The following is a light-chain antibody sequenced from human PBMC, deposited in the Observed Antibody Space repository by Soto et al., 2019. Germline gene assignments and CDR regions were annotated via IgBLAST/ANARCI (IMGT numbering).Light chain of an antibody. CDR3: QKYSSVPV. CDR2: AAS. V-gene: IGKV1-27*01. Sequence: DIQMTQSPTSLSASVGDRVTITCRASQGIRNFVAWYQQKPGKAPKLLIYAASTLQSGVPSRFSGSGSGTDFTLTIISLQHEDVATYACQKYSSVPVFGPGTKVEIK. CDR1: QGIRNF. J-gene: IGKJ3*01.